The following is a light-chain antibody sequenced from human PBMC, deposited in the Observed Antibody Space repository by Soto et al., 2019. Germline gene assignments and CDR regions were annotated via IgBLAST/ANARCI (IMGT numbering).Light chain of an antibody. CDR2: GAS. V-gene: IGKV3D-20*02. Sequence: ILLTQSPCTLSLSPGERATVSCRASQTGRGLYLARYQQNPGPAPRLLIYGASSRATGIPDRFSGSGSGTDFTLIIGSLQPEDSALYYCQQRASWPFTLGQGTKVDIK. CDR1: QTGRGLY. CDR3: QQRASWPFT. J-gene: IGKJ2*01.